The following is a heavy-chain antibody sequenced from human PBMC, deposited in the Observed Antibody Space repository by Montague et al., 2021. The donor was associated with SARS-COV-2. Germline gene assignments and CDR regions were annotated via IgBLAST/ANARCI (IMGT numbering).Heavy chain of an antibody. J-gene: IGHJ3*02. CDR1: GFTFSSYE. CDR3: AREERVAILAVVITHAFDI. CDR2: ISSSGSTI. Sequence: SLRLSCAASGFTFSSYEMNWVRQAPGKGLEWVSYISSSGSTIYYADSVKGRFTISRDNAKNSLYLQMNSLRAEDTAVYYCAREERVAILAVVITHAFDIWGQGTMVTVSS. D-gene: IGHD3-22*01. V-gene: IGHV3-48*03.